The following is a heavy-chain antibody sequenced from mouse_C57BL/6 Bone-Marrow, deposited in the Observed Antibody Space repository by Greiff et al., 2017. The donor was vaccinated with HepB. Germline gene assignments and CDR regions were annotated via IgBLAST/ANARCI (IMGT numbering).Heavy chain of an antibody. CDR2: INPYNGGT. D-gene: IGHD2-2*01. CDR1: GYTFTDYY. J-gene: IGHJ3*01. V-gene: IGHV1-19*01. CDR3: ARWGYDAAY. Sequence: EVQLVESGPVLVKPGASVKMSCKASGYTFTDYYMNWVKQSHGKSLEWIGVINPYNGGTSYNQKFKGKATLTVDKSSSTAYMELNSLTSEDSAVYYCARWGYDAAYWGQGTLVTVSA.